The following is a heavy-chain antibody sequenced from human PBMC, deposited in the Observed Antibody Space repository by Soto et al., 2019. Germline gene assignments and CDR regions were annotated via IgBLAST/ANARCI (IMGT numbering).Heavy chain of an antibody. J-gene: IGHJ3*02. CDR1: GFAFSTYA. CDR2: ITGSGDNT. Sequence: EGQLLESGGGLVQPGGSLRLSCAASGFAFSTYAMSWVRQAPGKGLEWVSSITGSGDNTYYADSVKGRFTISRDNSKNTLYLQMNSLKGDDTAVYYCAKDGSTSGEIWGQGRMVTVSS. CDR3: AKDGSTSGEI. D-gene: IGHD1-26*01. V-gene: IGHV3-23*01.